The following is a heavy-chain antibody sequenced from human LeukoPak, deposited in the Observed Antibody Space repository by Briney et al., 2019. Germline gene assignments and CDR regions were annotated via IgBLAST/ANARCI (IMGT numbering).Heavy chain of an antibody. D-gene: IGHD1-26*01. CDR1: GGSISSRNYY. CDR3: ARRARTGAFDI. CDR2: IYSGST. Sequence: SETLSLTCTVSGGSISSRNYYWGWVRQPPGKGLEWIGSIYSGSTYYNPSLKSRVTISVDTSKNQFSLKLSSVTAADTAVYYCARRARTGAFDIWGQGTMVTVSS. V-gene: IGHV4-39*07. J-gene: IGHJ3*02.